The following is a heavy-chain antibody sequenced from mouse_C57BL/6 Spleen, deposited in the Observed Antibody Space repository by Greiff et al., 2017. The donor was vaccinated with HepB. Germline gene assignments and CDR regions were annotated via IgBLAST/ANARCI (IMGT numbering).Heavy chain of an antibody. CDR1: GYAFSSSW. CDR2: IYPGDGDT. CDR3: ARWGDGYYLTWFAY. D-gene: IGHD2-3*01. J-gene: IGHJ3*01. Sequence: VQVVESGPELVKPGASVKISCKASGYAFSSSWMNWVKQRPGKGLEWIGRIYPGDGDTNYNGKFKGKATLTADKSSSTAYMQLSSLTSEDSAVYFCARWGDGYYLTWFAYWGQGTLVTVSA. V-gene: IGHV1-82*01.